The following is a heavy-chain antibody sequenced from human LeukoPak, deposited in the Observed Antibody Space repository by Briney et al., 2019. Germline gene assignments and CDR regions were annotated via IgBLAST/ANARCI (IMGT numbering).Heavy chain of an antibody. Sequence: GGSLRLSCAASGFTFSSYAMSWVRQAPGKGLEWVSAISGSGGSRYYADSVKGRFTISRDNSKNTLYLQMNSLRAEDTAVYYCAKEEGTIGIVVVITYPFDYWGQGTLVTVSS. V-gene: IGHV3-23*01. J-gene: IGHJ4*02. CDR1: GFTFSSYA. CDR3: AKEEGTIGIVVVITYPFDY. D-gene: IGHD3-22*01. CDR2: ISGSGGSR.